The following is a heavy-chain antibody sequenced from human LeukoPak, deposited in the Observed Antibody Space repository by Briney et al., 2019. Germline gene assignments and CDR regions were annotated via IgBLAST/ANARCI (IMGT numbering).Heavy chain of an antibody. D-gene: IGHD6-19*01. V-gene: IGHV3-30*18. CDR1: GFTFSSYG. J-gene: IGHJ3*02. CDR3: AKDGGSGWYGGAFDI. CDR2: ISYDGSNK. Sequence: AGGSLRLSCAASGFTFSSYGMHWVRQAPGKGLEWVAVISYDGSNKYYADSVKGRFTISRDNSKNTLYLQMNSLRAEDTAVYYCAKDGGSGWYGGAFDIWGQGTMVTVSS.